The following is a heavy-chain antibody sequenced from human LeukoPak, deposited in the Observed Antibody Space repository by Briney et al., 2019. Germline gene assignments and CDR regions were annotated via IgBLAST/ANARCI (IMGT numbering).Heavy chain of an antibody. CDR1: GGSISSGSYY. J-gene: IGHJ4*02. V-gene: IGHV4-61*02. CDR3: ARNDFWSGYLAGY. CDR2: IYTSGST. Sequence: PSQTLSLTCTVSGGSISSGSYYWSWIRQPAGEGLEWIGRIYTSGSTNYNPSLKSRVTISVDTSKNQFSLKLSSVTAADTAVYYCARNDFWSGYLAGYWGQGTLVTVSS. D-gene: IGHD3-3*01.